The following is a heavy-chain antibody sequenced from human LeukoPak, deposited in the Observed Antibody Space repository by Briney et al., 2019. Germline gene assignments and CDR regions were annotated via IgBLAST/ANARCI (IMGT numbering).Heavy chain of an antibody. J-gene: IGHJ4*02. D-gene: IGHD1-26*01. CDR1: GGPIYSYY. CDR3: ATDSGTYAGAIDS. V-gene: IGHV4-4*07. Sequence: SETLSLTCTVSGGPIYSYYWSWIRQPAGKGLEWIGRIFTSGSTNYNPSLKSRVTMSVDTSKNQFSLRLSSMTAADTAVYYCATDSGTYAGAIDSWGQGTLVTVSS. CDR2: IFTSGST.